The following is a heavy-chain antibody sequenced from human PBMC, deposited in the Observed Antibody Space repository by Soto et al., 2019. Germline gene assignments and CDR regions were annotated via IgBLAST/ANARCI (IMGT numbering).Heavy chain of an antibody. D-gene: IGHD2-2*02. V-gene: IGHV4-59*01. CDR3: ARDYPDPDCSSTSCYRFRWFDP. Sequence: SETLSLTCTVSSGSISTYYWSWIRQPPGKGLEWIGYIYYSGNTNYNPSLKSRVTISVDTSKNQFSLKLSSVTAADTAVYYCARDYPDPDCSSTSCYRFRWFDPWGQGTLVTVSS. CDR2: IYYSGNT. CDR1: SGSISTYY. J-gene: IGHJ5*02.